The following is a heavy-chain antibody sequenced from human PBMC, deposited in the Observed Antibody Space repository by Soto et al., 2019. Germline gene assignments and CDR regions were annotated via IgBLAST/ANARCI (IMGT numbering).Heavy chain of an antibody. D-gene: IGHD2-8*01. Sequence: SETLSLTCTVSGGSISSGDYYWSWIRQPPGKGLEWIGYIYYSGSTYYNPSLKSRVTISVDTSKNQFSLKLSSVTAADTAVYYCAREGYCTNGVCSYWGQGTLVTVSS. CDR2: IYYSGST. CDR3: AREGYCTNGVCSY. J-gene: IGHJ4*02. V-gene: IGHV4-30-4*01. CDR1: GGSISSGDYY.